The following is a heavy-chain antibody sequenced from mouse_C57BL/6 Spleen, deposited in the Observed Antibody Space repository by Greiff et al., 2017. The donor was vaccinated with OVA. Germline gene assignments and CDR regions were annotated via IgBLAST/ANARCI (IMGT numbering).Heavy chain of an antibody. CDR3: ARSYYDYDRFDY. Sequence: VQLQQSGPELVKPGASVKISCKASGYSFTGYYMNWVKQSPEKSLEWIGEINPSTGGTTYNQKFKAKATLTVDKSSSTAYMQLKSLTSEDSAVYYCARSYYDYDRFDYWGQGTTRTVSS. V-gene: IGHV1-42*01. CDR2: INPSTGGT. CDR1: GYSFTGYY. J-gene: IGHJ2*01. D-gene: IGHD2-4*01.